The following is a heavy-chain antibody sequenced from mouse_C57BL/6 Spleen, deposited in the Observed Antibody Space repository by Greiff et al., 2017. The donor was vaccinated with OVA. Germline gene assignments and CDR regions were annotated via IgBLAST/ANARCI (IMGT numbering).Heavy chain of an antibody. CDR3: ARSASYYGSSYRAMDY. CDR2: IYPGDGDT. J-gene: IGHJ4*01. CDR1: GYALSSSW. Sequence: VQLQESGPELVKPGASVKISCKASGYALSSSWMNWVKQRPGKGLEWIGRIYPGDGDTNYNGKFKGKATLTADKSSSTAYMQLSSLTSEDSAVYFCARSASYYGSSYRAMDYWGQGTSVTVSS. D-gene: IGHD1-1*01. V-gene: IGHV1-82*01.